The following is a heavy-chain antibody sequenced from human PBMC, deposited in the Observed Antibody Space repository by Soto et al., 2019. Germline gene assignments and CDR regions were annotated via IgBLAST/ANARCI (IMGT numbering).Heavy chain of an antibody. CDR2: IYYSGST. CDR1: VGSISSYY. CDR3: ARRWGSAADY. Sequence: SETLSLTCTVSVGSISSYYWSWIRQPPGKGLEWIGYIYYSGSTNYNPSLKSRVTISVDTSKNQFSLKLSSVTAAGTAVYYCARRWGSAADYWGQGTLVTVSS. V-gene: IGHV4-59*08. D-gene: IGHD2-15*01. J-gene: IGHJ4*02.